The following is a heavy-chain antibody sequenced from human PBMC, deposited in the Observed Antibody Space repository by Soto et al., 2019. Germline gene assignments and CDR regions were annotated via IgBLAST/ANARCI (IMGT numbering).Heavy chain of an antibody. D-gene: IGHD3-16*01. CDR1: GGTFSYHA. V-gene: IGHV1-69*06. Sequence: SVKVSCKASGGTFSYHAISWVRQAPGQGLEWMGGIVPMFGSANYAQKFEGRVTTIADKSTNTACMELSSLTSEDTAVYYCVRGDDFDYYYGMDVWGQGTTVTVSS. J-gene: IGHJ6*02. CDR2: IVPMFGSA. CDR3: VRGDDFDYYYGMDV.